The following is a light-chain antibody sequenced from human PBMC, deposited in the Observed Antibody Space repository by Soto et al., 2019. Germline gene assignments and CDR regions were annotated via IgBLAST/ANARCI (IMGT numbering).Light chain of an antibody. CDR1: QSVSSGY. V-gene: IGKV3D-20*01. J-gene: IGKJ1*01. CDR2: DAS. CDR3: QQYGTSPPQT. Sequence: EIVLTQSPATLSLSPGERATLSCVASQSVSSGYLAWYQQKPGLAPRLLIYDASSRATGIPDRFSGSGSGTDFTLTISRLEPEDFAVYYCQQYGTSPPQTFGQGTKV.